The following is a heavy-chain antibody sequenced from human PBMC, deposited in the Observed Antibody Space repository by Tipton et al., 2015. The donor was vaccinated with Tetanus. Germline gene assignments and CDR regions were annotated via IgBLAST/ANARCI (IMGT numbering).Heavy chain of an antibody. V-gene: IGHV4-39*01. CDR2: IYYRGRT. CDR1: GGSISSSSYY. CDR3: ARLIVGATTSEYFQH. D-gene: IGHD1-26*01. J-gene: IGHJ1*01. Sequence: LRLSCTVSGGSISSSSYYWGWIRQPPGKGLEGIGSIYYRGRTYYNPSLKSRVTISVDTSKNQFTLKLSSVTAADTAVYYCARLIVGATTSEYFQHWGQGALVTVSS.